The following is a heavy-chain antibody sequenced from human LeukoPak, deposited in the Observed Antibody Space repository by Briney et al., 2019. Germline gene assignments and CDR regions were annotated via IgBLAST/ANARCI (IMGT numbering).Heavy chain of an antibody. V-gene: IGHV1-69*05. CDR3: ARVETVVVMGDGYFDY. Sequence: SVKVSCKASGGTFSSYAISWVRQAPGQGLEWMGGIIPIFGTANYAQKFQGRVTITTDKSTSTAYMELSSLRSEDTAVYYCARVETVVVMGDGYFDYWGQGTLVTVSS. J-gene: IGHJ4*02. CDR2: IIPIFGTA. D-gene: IGHD3-22*01. CDR1: GGTFSSYA.